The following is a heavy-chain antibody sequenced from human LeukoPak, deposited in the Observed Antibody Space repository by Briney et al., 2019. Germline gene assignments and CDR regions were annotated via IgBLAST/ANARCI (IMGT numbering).Heavy chain of an antibody. J-gene: IGHJ3*01. CDR1: GFTFSSYA. D-gene: IGHD2-2*01. Sequence: PRGSLRLSCAASGFTFSSYAMSWVRQAPGKGLEWVSVISGSGGSTYYAESVKGRFTISRDNSRNMLYLQMNNLRAEDTAVYYCAKDRTAGAYQGDAFDFWGQGTMVTVSS. CDR2: ISGSGGST. CDR3: AKDRTAGAYQGDAFDF. V-gene: IGHV3-23*01.